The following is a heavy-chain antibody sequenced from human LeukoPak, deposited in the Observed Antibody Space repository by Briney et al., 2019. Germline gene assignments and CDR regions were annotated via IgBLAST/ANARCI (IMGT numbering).Heavy chain of an antibody. V-gene: IGHV3-21*01. CDR2: ISSSSSYI. Sequence: PGGSVRLSCAASGFTFSSYSMNWVRQAPGKGLEWVSSISSSSSYIYYADSVKGRFTISRDNAKNSLYLQMNSLRAEDTAVYYCARDPLKRAFDIWGQATMVTVSS. CDR1: GFTFSSYS. J-gene: IGHJ3*02. CDR3: ARDPLKRAFDI.